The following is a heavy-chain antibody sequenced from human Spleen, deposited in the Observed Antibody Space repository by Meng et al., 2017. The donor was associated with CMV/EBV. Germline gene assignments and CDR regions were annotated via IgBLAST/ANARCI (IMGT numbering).Heavy chain of an antibody. CDR1: GGSISSSSYY. Sequence: RRRLQESGPGLVKPSETLSLPCTVSGGSISSSSYYWGWIRQPPGKGLEWIGSIYYSGSTYYNPSLKSRVTISVDTSKNQFSLKLSSVTAADTAVYYCARGGSILTGYYIGYWGQGTLVTVSS. CDR3: ARGGSILTGYYIGY. V-gene: IGHV4-39*06. D-gene: IGHD3-9*01. J-gene: IGHJ4*02. CDR2: IYYSGST.